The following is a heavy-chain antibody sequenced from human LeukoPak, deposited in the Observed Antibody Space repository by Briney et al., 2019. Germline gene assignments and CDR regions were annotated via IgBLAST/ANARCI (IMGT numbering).Heavy chain of an antibody. CDR2: MNPYNGNT. V-gene: IGHV1-8*01. Sequence: ASVKVSCKASGYTFTSYDINWVRQSTGQGLEWMGWMNPYNGNTGYAQKFEGRVIMTRDTSISTAYLEQSSLTSEDTAVYYCARAAVNLHPNHYYYMDVWGKGTTVTVSS. CDR3: ARAAVNLHPNHYYYMDV. CDR1: GYTFTSYD. J-gene: IGHJ6*03.